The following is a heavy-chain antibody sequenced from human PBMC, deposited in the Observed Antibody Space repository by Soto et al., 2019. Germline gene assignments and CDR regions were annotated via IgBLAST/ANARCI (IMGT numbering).Heavy chain of an antibody. D-gene: IGHD4-17*01. V-gene: IGHV1-18*01. J-gene: IGHJ6*02. CDR2: ISAYNGNT. CDR3: ASSPSPYGDYVVSYYGMDV. Sequence: ASVKVSCKASGYTFTSYGISWVRQAPGQGLEWMGWISAYNGNTNYAQKLQGRVTMTTDTSTSTAYMELRSLRSDDTAVYYCASSPSPYGDYVVSYYGMDVWGQGTTVTVSS. CDR1: GYTFTSYG.